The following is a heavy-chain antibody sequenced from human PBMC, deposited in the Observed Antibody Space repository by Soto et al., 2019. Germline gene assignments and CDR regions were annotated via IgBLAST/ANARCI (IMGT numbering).Heavy chain of an antibody. V-gene: IGHV1-69*08. CDR3: ARDLGQSGRVLPAPNWFDP. CDR1: GGTFGSYT. J-gene: IGHJ5*02. Sequence: QVQLVQSGAEVKKPGSSVKVSCKASGGTFGSYTINWVRQAPGQGLEWMGRIIPIVGIVNYAQKLQGRVTITADKSTSTDYMELSSLRSEDTAMYYCARDLGQSGRVLPAPNWFDPWGQGTLVTVSS. CDR2: IIPIVGIV. D-gene: IGHD2-2*01.